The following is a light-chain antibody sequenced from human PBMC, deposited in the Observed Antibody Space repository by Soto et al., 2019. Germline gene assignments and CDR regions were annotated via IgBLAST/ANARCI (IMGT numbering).Light chain of an antibody. V-gene: IGLV2-14*01. CDR2: EVS. J-gene: IGLJ3*02. CDR1: SSDVGYFNY. CDR3: SSYTGSDSWV. Sequence: QTALTQPASVSGSPGQSITISCTGTSSDVGYFNYVSWYQQHPGKAPKLMIYEVSNRPSGVSNRFSGSKSGNTASLTISGLQAEDEADYYCSSYTGSDSWVFGGGTKLTVL.